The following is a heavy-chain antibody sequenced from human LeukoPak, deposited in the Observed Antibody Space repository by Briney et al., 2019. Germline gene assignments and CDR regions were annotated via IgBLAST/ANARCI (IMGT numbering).Heavy chain of an antibody. CDR2: IIPIFGTA. V-gene: IGHV1-69*13. Sequence: SVKVSCKASGGTFSSYAISWVRQAPGQGLEWMGGIIPIFGTANYAQKFQGRVTITADESTSTAYMELRSLRSDDTAVYYCVTPQTGRTSRGDYWGQGTLVTVSS. J-gene: IGHJ4*02. D-gene: IGHD1-1*01. CDR1: GGTFSSYA. CDR3: VTPQTGRTSRGDY.